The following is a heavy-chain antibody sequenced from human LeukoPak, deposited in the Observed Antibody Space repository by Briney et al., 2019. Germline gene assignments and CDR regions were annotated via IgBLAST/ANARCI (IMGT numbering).Heavy chain of an antibody. CDR3: ARARRAVADYFDY. V-gene: IGHV4-59*01. CDR2: IYFSGST. Sequence: PSETLSLTRTVADGSISSYYWNWIRQPPGKGLEWIGYIYFSGSTNYNPSLKSRVTISIDTSKNQFSLKLSSVTAADTAVYYCARARRAVADYFDYWGQGTLVTVPS. CDR1: DGSISSYY. D-gene: IGHD6-19*01. J-gene: IGHJ4*02.